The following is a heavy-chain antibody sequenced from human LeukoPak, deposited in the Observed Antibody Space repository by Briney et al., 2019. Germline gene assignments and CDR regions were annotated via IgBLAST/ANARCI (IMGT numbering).Heavy chain of an antibody. Sequence: GGSLRLSCAASGFTFSSYWMSWVRQAPGKGLEWVANIKQDGSEKYYVDSVKGRFTISGDNAKNSLYLQMNSLRAEDTAVYYCARQAVPAAIPHNWFDPWGQGTLVTVSS. V-gene: IGHV3-7*01. CDR2: IKQDGSEK. CDR3: ARQAVPAAIPHNWFDP. CDR1: GFTFSSYW. D-gene: IGHD2-2*01. J-gene: IGHJ5*02.